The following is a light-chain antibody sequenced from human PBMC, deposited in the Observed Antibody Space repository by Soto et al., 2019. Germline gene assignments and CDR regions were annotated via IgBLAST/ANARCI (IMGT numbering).Light chain of an antibody. J-gene: IGKJ1*01. CDR3: QQYGSSPRT. Sequence: DIQMSQSPSSLSASVGDRVAITCRASQSISSYLNWYQQKPGKAPKLLIYAASSLQSGVPSRFSGSGSGTDFTLTISSLQPEDFATYYCQQYGSSPRTFGQGTKVDI. CDR1: QSISSY. V-gene: IGKV1-39*01. CDR2: AAS.